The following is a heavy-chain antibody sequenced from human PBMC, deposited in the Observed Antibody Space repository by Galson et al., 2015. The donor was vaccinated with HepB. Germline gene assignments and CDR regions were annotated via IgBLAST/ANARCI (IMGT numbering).Heavy chain of an antibody. Sequence: SLRLSCAASGFTFSSYAMSWVRQAPGKGLEWVSAIRGSGGSTYYADSVKGRFTISRDNAKNSLYLQMNSLRAEDTAVYYCARIVVVPAAIRFDYYYYYMDVWGKVTTFTVSS. CDR2: IRGSGGST. J-gene: IGHJ6*03. CDR3: ARIVVVPAAIRFDYYYYYMDV. D-gene: IGHD2-2*02. V-gene: IGHV3-23*01. CDR1: GFTFSSYA.